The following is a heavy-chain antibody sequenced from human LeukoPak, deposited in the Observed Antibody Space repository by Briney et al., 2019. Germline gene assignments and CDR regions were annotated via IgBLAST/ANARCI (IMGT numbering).Heavy chain of an antibody. CDR1: GFTFSSYW. CDR2: IKQDGSEK. V-gene: IGHV3-7*01. D-gene: IGHD4-17*01. CDR3: AREGYGDYGLVWLDP. J-gene: IGHJ5*02. Sequence: GGSLRLSCAASGFTFSSYWMSWVRQAPGKGLEWVANIKQDGSEKYYVDSVKGRFTISRDNAKNSLYLQMNSLRAEDTAVYYCAREGYGDYGLVWLDPWGQGTLVTVSS.